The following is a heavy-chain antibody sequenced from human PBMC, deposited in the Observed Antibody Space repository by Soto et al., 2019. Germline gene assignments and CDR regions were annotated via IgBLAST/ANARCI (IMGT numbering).Heavy chain of an antibody. CDR1: GGTFSSYA. J-gene: IGHJ4*02. Sequence: QVQLVQSGAEVKKPGSSVKVSCKASGGTFSSYAISWVRQAPGQGLEWMGGIIPIFGTANYAQKFQGRVTMNVDECTRTGYRERRSLRSEDLAVYYCAGGWGIYSSSWYHSRFDYWGQGTLVTVSS. CDR2: IIPIFGTA. V-gene: IGHV1-69*12. D-gene: IGHD6-13*01. CDR3: AGGWGIYSSSWYHSRFDY.